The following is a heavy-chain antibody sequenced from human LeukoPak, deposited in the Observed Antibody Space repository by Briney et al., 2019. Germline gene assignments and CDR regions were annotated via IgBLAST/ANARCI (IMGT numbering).Heavy chain of an antibody. CDR1: GGTFISYA. J-gene: IGHJ4*02. V-gene: IGHV1-69*13. CDR3: AREGIVTTSSNCLEN. D-gene: IGHD4-11*01. CDR2: IIPIFGTA. Sequence: SSVTVSCKASGGTFISYAISWVRQAPGQGLEWMGRIIPIFGTANYAQKFQGRVTITADESTSTAYMELSSLRSEDTAMYYCAREGIVTTSSNCLENWGQGTLVTVSS.